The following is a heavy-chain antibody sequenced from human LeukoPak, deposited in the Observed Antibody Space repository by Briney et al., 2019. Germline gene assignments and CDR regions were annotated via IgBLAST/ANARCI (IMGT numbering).Heavy chain of an antibody. CDR2: IIPILGIA. V-gene: IGHV1-69*02. D-gene: IGHD2-2*01. CDR1: GGTFSSYT. Sequence: SVKVSCKASGGTFSSYTISWVRQAPGQGLEWMGRIIPILGIANYARKFQGRVTITADKSTSTAYMELSSLRSEDTDVYYCASTIYCSSTSCTRGSYWFDPWGQGTLVTVSS. J-gene: IGHJ5*02. CDR3: ASTIYCSSTSCTRGSYWFDP.